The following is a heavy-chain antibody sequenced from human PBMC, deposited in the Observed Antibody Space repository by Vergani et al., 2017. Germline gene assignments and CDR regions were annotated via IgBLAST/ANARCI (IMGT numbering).Heavy chain of an antibody. CDR3: AGEYSSTSGRAFDF. V-gene: IGHV3-48*01. CDR2: VSPGTKSQ. D-gene: IGHD2-2*01. J-gene: IGHJ3*01. CDR1: GFDFSSYI. Sequence: QLVESGGGWVQPGGSLRLSCLVSGFDFSSYIMNWVRQAPGKGLEGVSFVSPGTKSQSYAESVKGRFTISRDSAKNSLYLQMDSLRAEDTAFYYCAGEYSSTSGRAFDFWGQGTKGHRLF.